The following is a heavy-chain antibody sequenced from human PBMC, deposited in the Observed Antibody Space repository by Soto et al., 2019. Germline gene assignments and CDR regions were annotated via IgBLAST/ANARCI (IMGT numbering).Heavy chain of an antibody. Sequence: GGSLRLSCAASGFIFTNYAMSWVRQAPGKGLEWVAVISYDGSNKYYADSVKGRFTISRDNSKNTLYLQMNSLRAEDTAVYYCAIYYGDYPNYSYYGVDVWGQGTTVTVSS. CDR2: ISYDGSNK. V-gene: IGHV3-30*03. J-gene: IGHJ6*02. D-gene: IGHD4-17*01. CDR3: AIYYGDYPNYSYYGVDV. CDR1: GFIFTNYA.